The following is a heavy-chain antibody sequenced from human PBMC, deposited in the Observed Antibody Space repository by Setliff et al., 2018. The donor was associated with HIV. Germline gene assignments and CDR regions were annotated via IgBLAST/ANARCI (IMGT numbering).Heavy chain of an antibody. CDR1: GYTFSSHS. CDR3: ARDLNSGDYPHWFDP. V-gene: IGHV1-3*01. J-gene: IGHJ5*02. D-gene: IGHD4-17*01. Sequence: ASVKVSCKASGYTFSSHSIHWVRQAPGQGFEWMGWINAVNGNTKYSQKFQGRVTITRDTSASTVYMELSSLRSGDTAVYYCARDLNSGDYPHWFDPWGQGTLVTVSS. CDR2: INAVNGNT.